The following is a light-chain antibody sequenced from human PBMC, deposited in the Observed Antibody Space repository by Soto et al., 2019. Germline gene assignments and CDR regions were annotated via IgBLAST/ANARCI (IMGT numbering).Light chain of an antibody. Sequence: IQMTQSPASLSASVEDRAIITCRASQSISNHLTWYQQKPGKAPNLLIYDASTWDSGIPSRFSGSGSGTDFTLTISSVQPEDFAVYYCHQVNVYPSTFGGGTKVDIK. J-gene: IGKJ4*01. CDR3: HQVNVYPST. CDR1: QSISNH. CDR2: DAS. V-gene: IGKV1-13*02.